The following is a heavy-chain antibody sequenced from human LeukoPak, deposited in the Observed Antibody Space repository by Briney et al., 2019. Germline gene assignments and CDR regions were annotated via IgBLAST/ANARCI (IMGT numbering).Heavy chain of an antibody. J-gene: IGHJ4*02. CDR2: ISYDGSNK. V-gene: IGHV3-30*01. Sequence: GGSLRLSCAASGFTFSSYAMHRVRQAPGKGLEWVAVISYDGSNKYYADSVKGRFTISRDNSKNTLYLQMNSLRAEDTAVYYCASAPHEYDFWSGYSPNWGQGTLVTVSS. CDR3: ASAPHEYDFWSGYSPN. D-gene: IGHD3-3*01. CDR1: GFTFSSYA.